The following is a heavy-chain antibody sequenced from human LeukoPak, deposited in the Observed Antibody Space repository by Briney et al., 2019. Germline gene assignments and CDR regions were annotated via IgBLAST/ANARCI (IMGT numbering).Heavy chain of an antibody. V-gene: IGHV4-38-2*01. J-gene: IGHJ4*02. D-gene: IGHD4-17*01. CDR2: IYHSGST. CDR3: ARGPDGDSDY. CDR1: GYSISSGYY. Sequence: PSETLSLTCAVSGYSISSGYYWGWIRQPPGKGLEWIGSIYHSGSTYYNPSHKSRVTISVDTSKNQFSLKLSSVTAADTAVYYCARGPDGDSDYWGQGTLVTVSS.